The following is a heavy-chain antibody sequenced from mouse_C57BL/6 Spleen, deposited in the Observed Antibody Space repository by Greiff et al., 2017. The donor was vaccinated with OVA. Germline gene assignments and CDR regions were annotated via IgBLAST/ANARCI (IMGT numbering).Heavy chain of an antibody. J-gene: IGHJ2*01. Sequence: VQLVESGPELVKPGASVKLSCKASGYTFTSYDINWVKQRPGQGLEWIGWIYPRDGSTKYNEKFKGKATLTVDTSSSTAYMELHSLTSEDSAVYFCARSGFITTVVGYYFDYWGQGTTLTVSS. D-gene: IGHD1-1*01. V-gene: IGHV1-85*01. CDR2: IYPRDGST. CDR1: GYTFTSYD. CDR3: ARSGFITTVVGYYFDY.